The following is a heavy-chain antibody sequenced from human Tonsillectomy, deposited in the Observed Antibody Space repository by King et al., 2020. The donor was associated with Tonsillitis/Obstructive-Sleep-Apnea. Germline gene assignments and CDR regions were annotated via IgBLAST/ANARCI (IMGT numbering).Heavy chain of an antibody. CDR2: ISPYNGHT. CDR3: ARDSMSHYYDSSGYYTCDY. CDR1: GYTFPKYG. D-gene: IGHD3-22*01. J-gene: IGHJ4*02. V-gene: IGHV1-18*01. Sequence: QLVQSGAEVKKPGASVKVSCKASGYTFPKYGISWVRQAPGQGLEWMGWISPYNGHTNSAQKLQARVTMTTDRSTSTAYMELRSLRHDDTAVYYCARDSMSHYYDSSGYYTCDYWGQGTLVTVSS.